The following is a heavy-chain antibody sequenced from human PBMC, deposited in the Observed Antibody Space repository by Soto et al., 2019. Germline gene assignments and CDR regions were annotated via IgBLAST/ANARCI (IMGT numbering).Heavy chain of an antibody. CDR1: GFSLSSSGVG. CDR3: AHSTRGDYEVFLDY. Sequence: QISLKESGPTLVKPTQTLTLTCTFSGFSLSSSGVGVAWIRQSPGKALEWLALIYWDDDKPYNPSLRSRLTITEDSSKNQVVLTMTDMDPVDTATYYCAHSTRGDYEVFLDYWGHGILVTVSS. J-gene: IGHJ4*01. CDR2: IYWDDDK. D-gene: IGHD4-17*01. V-gene: IGHV2-5*02.